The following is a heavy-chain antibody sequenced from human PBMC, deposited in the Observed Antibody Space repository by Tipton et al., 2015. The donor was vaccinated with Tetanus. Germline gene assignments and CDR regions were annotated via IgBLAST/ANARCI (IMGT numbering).Heavy chain of an antibody. J-gene: IGHJ4*02. V-gene: IGHV4-59*08. CDR3: ARHGGELMLYYFDY. Sequence: TLSLTCSVSGGSINPYYWSWIRQPPGKGLEWIGNIYSSGSTYYNPSLKSRVTISVDTSRNQFSLKLSSVTAADTAVYYCARHGGELMLYYFDYWGQGTLVTVSS. CDR1: GGSINPYY. CDR2: IYSSGST. D-gene: IGHD1-26*01.